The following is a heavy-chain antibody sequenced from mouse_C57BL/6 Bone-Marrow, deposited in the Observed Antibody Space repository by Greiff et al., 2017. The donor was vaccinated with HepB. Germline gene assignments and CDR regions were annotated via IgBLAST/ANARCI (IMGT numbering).Heavy chain of an antibody. CDR1: GYTFTSYW. CDR3: ASIYYYGSSPFWSYAMGY. CDR2: IYPGSGST. V-gene: IGHV1-55*01. J-gene: IGHJ4*01. Sequence: QVQLKQPGAELVKPGASVKMSCKASGYTFTSYWITWVKQRPGQGLEWIGDIYPGSGSTNYNEKFKSKATLTVDTSSSTAYMQLSSLTSEDSAVYYCASIYYYGSSPFWSYAMGYWGQGTSVTVSS. D-gene: IGHD1-1*01.